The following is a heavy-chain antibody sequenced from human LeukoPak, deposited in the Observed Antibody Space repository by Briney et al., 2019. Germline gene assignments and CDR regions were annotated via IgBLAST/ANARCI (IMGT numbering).Heavy chain of an antibody. CDR2: ISGNNGNT. V-gene: IGHV1-18*01. CDR3: ARDLGSSSQRYNWFDP. Sequence: ASVKVSCKAFGYTFTSYGISWVRQAPGQGLEWMGWISGNNGNTNYAQKLQGRVTMTTDTSTSTAYMELRSLRSDDTAVYYCARDLGSSSQRYNWFDPWGQGTLVTVSS. CDR1: GYTFTSYG. D-gene: IGHD6-13*01. J-gene: IGHJ5*02.